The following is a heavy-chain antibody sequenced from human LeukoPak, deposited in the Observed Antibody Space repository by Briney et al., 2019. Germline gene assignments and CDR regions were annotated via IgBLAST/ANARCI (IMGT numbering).Heavy chain of an antibody. CDR2: ISNSDGTT. V-gene: IGHV3-11*04. CDR1: GFTFSDDC. Sequence: PGRSLRLSCAASGFTFSDDCMTWIRQAPGKGLEWVSYISNSDGTTYYADFVRGRFTISRDNAKKSLYLQMNSLRVEDTAVYYCARGGSYSCLDYWGQGTLVTVSS. D-gene: IGHD3-10*01. J-gene: IGHJ4*02. CDR3: ARGGSYSCLDY.